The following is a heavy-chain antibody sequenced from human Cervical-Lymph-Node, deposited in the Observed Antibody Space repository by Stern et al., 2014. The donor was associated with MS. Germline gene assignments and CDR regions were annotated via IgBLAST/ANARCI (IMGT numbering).Heavy chain of an antibody. CDR3: AREDYTQDFDY. CDR2: ISGDSGDI. V-gene: IGHV3-21*04. D-gene: IGHD4-11*01. CDR1: GFTFKEYT. J-gene: IGHJ4*02. Sequence: EVQLVESGGGLVKPGGSLRLSCAASGFTFKEYTMNWVRQAPGTGLEWGSSISGDSGDIHYAASVKGRFTISRDNLKKSLYLQMNSLRAEDTAFYYCAREDYTQDFDYWGRGTLVIVSS.